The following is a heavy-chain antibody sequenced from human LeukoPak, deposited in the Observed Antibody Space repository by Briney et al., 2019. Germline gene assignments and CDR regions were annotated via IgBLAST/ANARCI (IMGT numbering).Heavy chain of an antibody. D-gene: IGHD3-9*01. J-gene: IGHJ5*02. V-gene: IGHV4-61*02. Sequence: SQTLSLTCTVSGDSISSGDYYWSWIRQPAGKGLEWIGRISSSGSTNYNPSLKSRVTISVDTSKNQFSLKLSSVTAADTAVYYCARAPADPYDILTGSWFDPWGQGTLVTVSS. CDR3: ARAPADPYDILTGSWFDP. CDR1: GDSISSGDYY. CDR2: ISSSGST.